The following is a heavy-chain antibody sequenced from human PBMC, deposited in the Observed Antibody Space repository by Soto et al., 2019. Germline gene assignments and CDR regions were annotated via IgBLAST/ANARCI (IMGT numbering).Heavy chain of an antibody. CDR2: INAGNGNT. D-gene: IGHD1-26*01. Sequence: ASVKVSCKASGYTFTIYAMHWVRQAPGQRLEWMGWINAGNGNTKYSQKFQGRVTITRDTSASTAYMELSSLRSEDTAVYYCARGHHSGSYLERYYYYYGMDVWGQGTTVTVSS. J-gene: IGHJ6*02. V-gene: IGHV1-3*01. CDR3: ARGHHSGSYLERYYYYYGMDV. CDR1: GYTFTIYA.